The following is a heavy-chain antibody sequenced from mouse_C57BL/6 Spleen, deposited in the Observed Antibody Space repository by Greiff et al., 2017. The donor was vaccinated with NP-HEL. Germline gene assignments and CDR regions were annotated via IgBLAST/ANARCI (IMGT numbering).Heavy chain of an antibody. CDR1: GFTFSNYG. CDR2: ISSGGSYT. CDR3: ARRDDGYYVAWFAY. V-gene: IGHV5-6*01. D-gene: IGHD2-3*01. J-gene: IGHJ3*01. Sequence: EVQGVESGGDLVKPGGSLKLSCAASGFTFSNYGMSWVRQTPDKRLEWVATISSGGSYTHYPDSVKGRFTISRDKAKNTLYLQMSSLKSEDTAMYYCARRDDGYYVAWFAYWGQGTLVTVSA.